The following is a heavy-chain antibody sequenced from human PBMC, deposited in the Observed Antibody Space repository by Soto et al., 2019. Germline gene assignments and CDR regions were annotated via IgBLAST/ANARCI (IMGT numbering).Heavy chain of an antibody. CDR3: ARCSQNSCYTKGVDV. Sequence: GPLRLSCAASGFTFSDYNMYWVRQTPGKGLEWVASISSANSYIYYANSVKGRFTISRDNPKKSLSLQMNSLRDEDTAVYYCARCSQNSCYTKGVDVWGQGTTVTVSS. CDR1: GFTFSDYN. V-gene: IGHV3-21*01. J-gene: IGHJ6*02. D-gene: IGHD2-15*01. CDR2: ISSANSYI.